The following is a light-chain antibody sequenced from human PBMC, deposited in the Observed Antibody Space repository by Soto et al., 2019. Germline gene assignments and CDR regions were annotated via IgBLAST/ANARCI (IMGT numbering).Light chain of an antibody. CDR3: QQGDSFPFT. CDR2: AAS. CDR1: PDISTW. J-gene: IGKJ4*01. V-gene: IGKV1-12*01. Sequence: DIQMTQSPSSVSASVGDRVTITCRASPDISTWVAWYQQKPGKAPKLLISAASTLQSGVPRRFSGSGAGTEFTLIISSLQPEEFATYFGQQGDSFPFTFGGGTKVQIK.